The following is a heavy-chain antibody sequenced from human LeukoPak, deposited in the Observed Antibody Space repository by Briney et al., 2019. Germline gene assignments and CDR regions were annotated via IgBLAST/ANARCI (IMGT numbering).Heavy chain of an antibody. J-gene: IGHJ6*03. CDR3: ARDGSGSYQSDYYYYMDV. CDR2: INPSGGST. CDR1: GYTFTSYY. D-gene: IGHD3-10*01. V-gene: IGHV1-46*01. Sequence: ASVKVSCKASGYTFTSYYMHWVRQAPGQGLEWMGIINPSGGSTSYAQKFQGRVTITRNTSISTAYMELSSLRSEDTAVYYCARDGSGSYQSDYYYYMDVWGKGTTVTVSS.